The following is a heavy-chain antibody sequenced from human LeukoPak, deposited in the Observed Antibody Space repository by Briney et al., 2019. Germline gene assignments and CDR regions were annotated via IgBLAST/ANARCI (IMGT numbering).Heavy chain of an antibody. V-gene: IGHV4-39*01. CDR2: IYYSGST. Sequence: PSETLSLTCTVSGGSISSSSSYWGWIRQPPGKGLEWIGSIYYSGSTYYNPSLKSRVTISVDTSKNQFSLKLSSVTAADTAVYYCARQRLYYGSGSYTFDYWGQGTLVTVSS. J-gene: IGHJ4*02. CDR3: ARQRLYYGSGSYTFDY. D-gene: IGHD3-10*01. CDR1: GGSISSSSSY.